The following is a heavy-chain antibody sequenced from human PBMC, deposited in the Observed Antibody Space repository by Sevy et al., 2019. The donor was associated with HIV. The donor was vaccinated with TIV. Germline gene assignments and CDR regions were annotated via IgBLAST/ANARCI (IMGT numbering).Heavy chain of an antibody. CDR3: ARVTIAAAANDAFDI. CDR2: IKQDGSEK. V-gene: IGHV3-7*01. Sequence: GGSLRLSCAASGFTFSSYWMIWVRQAPGKGLEWVANIKQDGSEKYYVDSVKGRFTISRDNAKNSLYLQMNSLRAEDTAVYYCARVTIAAAANDAFDIWGQGTMVTVSS. J-gene: IGHJ3*02. D-gene: IGHD6-13*01. CDR1: GFTFSSYW.